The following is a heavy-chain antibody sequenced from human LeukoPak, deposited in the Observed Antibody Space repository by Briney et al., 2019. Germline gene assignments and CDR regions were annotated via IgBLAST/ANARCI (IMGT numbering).Heavy chain of an antibody. V-gene: IGHV4-4*02. CDR1: GGSICSSNW. CDR3: ARVGHYYYYGMDV. Sequence: PSETLSLTCAVSGGSICSSNWWSWVRQPPGKGLEWIGEINHSGSTNYNPSLKSRVTISVDTSKNQFSPKLSSVTAADTAVYYCARVGHYYYYGMDVWGQGTTVTVSS. CDR2: INHSGST. J-gene: IGHJ6*02.